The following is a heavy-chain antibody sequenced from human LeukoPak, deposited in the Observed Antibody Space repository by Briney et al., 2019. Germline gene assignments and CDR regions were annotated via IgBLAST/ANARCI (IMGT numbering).Heavy chain of an antibody. Sequence: GGTLRPSCAASGFTSCSQRMNWVGQAPGEGLELLSYISSSSTYIYYAASVKGRFAISRDNARNSLFLQMNSLRAEDSGIYYCARDPRLEISGMVIDMLDYWGQGTLVTVSS. CDR1: GFTSCSQR. CDR2: ISSSSTYI. CDR3: ARDPRLEISGMVIDMLDY. J-gene: IGHJ4*02. D-gene: IGHD3-3*01. V-gene: IGHV3-21*01.